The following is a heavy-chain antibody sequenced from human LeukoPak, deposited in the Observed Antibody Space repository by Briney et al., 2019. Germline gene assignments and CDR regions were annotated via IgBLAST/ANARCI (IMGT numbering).Heavy chain of an antibody. D-gene: IGHD6-19*01. CDR2: ISYDGSNK. V-gene: IGHV3-30*04. CDR3: ARDRGAGASRAMYNWFDP. J-gene: IGHJ5*02. Sequence: PGGSLRLSCAASGFTFSSYAMHWVRQAPGKGLECVAVISYDGSNKYYTDSVKGRFTISRDNSKNTLYLQMNSLRAEDTAVYYCARDRGAGASRAMYNWFDPWGQGTLVTVSS. CDR1: GFTFSSYA.